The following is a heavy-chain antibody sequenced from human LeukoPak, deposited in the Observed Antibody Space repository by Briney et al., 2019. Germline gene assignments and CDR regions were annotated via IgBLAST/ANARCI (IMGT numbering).Heavy chain of an antibody. J-gene: IGHJ4*02. Sequence: ASVKVSCKASGYTFTSYGISWVRQAPGQGLEWMGWISAYNGNTNYAQKLQGRVTMTTDTSTSTAYMELRSLRSEDTAVYYCATGGRSLYSSGYYYDYWGQGTLVTVSS. CDR2: ISAYNGNT. CDR1: GYTFTSYG. D-gene: IGHD3-22*01. CDR3: ATGGRSLYSSGYYYDY. V-gene: IGHV1-18*01.